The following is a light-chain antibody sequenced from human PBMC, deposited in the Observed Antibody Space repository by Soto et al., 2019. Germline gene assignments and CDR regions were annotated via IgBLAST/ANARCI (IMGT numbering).Light chain of an antibody. J-gene: IGLJ1*01. CDR1: SSDVATYNL. CDR3: SSYAGSSTFYV. Sequence: QSALTEPASVSGSPGQSITISCTGASSDVATYNLVSWYQQLPGKAPKLMIYEGSKRPSGVSNRFSGSKSGNTASLTISGLXAEDEAEYYCSSYAGSSTFYVFGTGTKVTVL. CDR2: EGS. V-gene: IGLV2-23*01.